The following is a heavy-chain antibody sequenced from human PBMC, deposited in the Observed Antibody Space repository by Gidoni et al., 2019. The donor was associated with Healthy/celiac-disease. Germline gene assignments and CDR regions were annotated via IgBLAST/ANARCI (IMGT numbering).Heavy chain of an antibody. Sequence: EVPLLGSGGGLVQPGGSLRLSCEASGFTFSSYALRWVRQAPGKGLEWVSAISGSGGSTYYADSVKGRFTISRDKSKNTLYLQMNSLRAEDTAVYYCAKDRGLFGELFGDQDAFDIWGQGTMVTVSS. CDR1: GFTFSSYA. V-gene: IGHV3-23*01. CDR2: ISGSGGST. CDR3: AKDRGLFGELFGDQDAFDI. D-gene: IGHD3-10*01. J-gene: IGHJ3*02.